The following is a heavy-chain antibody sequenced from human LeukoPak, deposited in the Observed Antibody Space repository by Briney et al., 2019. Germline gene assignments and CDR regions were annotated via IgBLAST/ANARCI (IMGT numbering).Heavy chain of an antibody. V-gene: IGHV1-8*01. J-gene: IGHJ3*02. D-gene: IGHD2-21*02. CDR3: ARCTGGDCGGAFDI. Sequence: ASVKVSCKTSGNTFTNYDINWLRQATGQGLEWMGWMNPNTGNADFAQKFQGRVTMTRNISISTAYMELSSLRFEDTAVYYCARCTGGDCGGAFDIWGQGTMVTVSS. CDR1: GNTFTNYD. CDR2: MNPNTGNA.